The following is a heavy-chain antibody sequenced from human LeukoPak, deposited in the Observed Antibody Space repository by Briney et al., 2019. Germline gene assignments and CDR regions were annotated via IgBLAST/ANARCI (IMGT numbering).Heavy chain of an antibody. D-gene: IGHD3-22*01. J-gene: IGHJ4*02. Sequence: PGRSLRLSCAASGFTFSSYGMHWVRQAPGKGLEWVAVISYDGSNKYYADSVKGRFTISRDNSKNTLYLQMNSLRAEGTAVYYCAKDGSGITMTDSVHFDYWGQGTLVTVSS. CDR2: ISYDGSNK. CDR3: AKDGSGITMTDSVHFDY. V-gene: IGHV3-30*18. CDR1: GFTFSSYG.